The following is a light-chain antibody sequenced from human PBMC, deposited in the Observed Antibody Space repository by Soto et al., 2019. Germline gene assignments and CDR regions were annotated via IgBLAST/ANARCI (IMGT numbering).Light chain of an antibody. CDR2: GAS. V-gene: IGKV3-20*01. CDR3: QQSGGAPYT. CDR1: QSVTSNY. Sequence: EIVLTQSPGTLSLSPGEGATLSCRASQSVTSNYLAWYQQKPGQAPRLLIYGASTRATGIPDRFSGSGSGTDFTLTISRLEPEDFAVYFCQQSGGAPYTFGQGTMLEIK. J-gene: IGKJ2*01.